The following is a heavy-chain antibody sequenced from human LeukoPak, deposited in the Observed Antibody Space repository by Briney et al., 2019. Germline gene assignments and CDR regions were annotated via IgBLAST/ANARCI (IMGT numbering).Heavy chain of an antibody. Sequence: PSETLSLNRTVSGGSISSYYWSWIRQPPGKGLEWIGYIYYSGSTNYNPSLKSRVTISVDTSKNQFSLKLSSVTAADTAVYYCAIQGYNSYFDYWGQGTLVTVSS. V-gene: IGHV4-59*01. CDR3: AIQGYNSYFDY. CDR2: IYYSGST. D-gene: IGHD5-24*01. CDR1: GGSISSYY. J-gene: IGHJ4*02.